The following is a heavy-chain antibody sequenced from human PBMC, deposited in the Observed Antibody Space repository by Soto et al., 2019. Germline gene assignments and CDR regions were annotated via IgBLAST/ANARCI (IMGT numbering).Heavy chain of an antibody. CDR3: ARDWGLTGRTVSFDY. D-gene: IGHD1-20*01. Sequence: VQLVESGGGVVQPGRSLRLSCAASGFTFSSYAMHWVRQAPGKGLEWVAVISYDGSNKYYADSVKGRFTISRDNSKNTLYLQMNSLRAEDTAVYYCARDWGLTGRTVSFDYWGQGTLVTVSS. CDR1: GFTFSSYA. V-gene: IGHV3-30-3*01. J-gene: IGHJ4*02. CDR2: ISYDGSNK.